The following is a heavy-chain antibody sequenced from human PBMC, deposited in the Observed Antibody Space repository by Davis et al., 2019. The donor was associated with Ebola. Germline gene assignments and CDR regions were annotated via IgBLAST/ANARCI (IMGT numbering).Heavy chain of an antibody. CDR2: ISYDGSNK. D-gene: IGHD1-26*01. CDR1: GFTFSSYG. V-gene: IGHV3-30*03. Sequence: GGSLRLSCAASGFTFSSYGMHWVRQAPGKGLEWVAVISYDGSNKYYADSVKGRFTISRDNSKNTLYLQMNSLRAEDTAVYYCSTGSYPREYWGQGTLVTVSS. CDR3: STGSYPREY. J-gene: IGHJ4*02.